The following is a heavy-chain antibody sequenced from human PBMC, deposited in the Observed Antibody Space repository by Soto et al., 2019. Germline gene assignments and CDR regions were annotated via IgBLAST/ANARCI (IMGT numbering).Heavy chain of an antibody. V-gene: IGHV4-39*01. CDR3: ARHKISVGRAYGDYLGPFYYYYHYMDV. D-gene: IGHD4-17*01. J-gene: IGHJ6*03. CDR1: GGSISSSSYY. Sequence: SETLSLTCTVSGGSISSSSYYWGWIRQPPGKGLEWIGSIYYSGSTYYNPSLKSRVTIPVDTSKNQFSLKLSSVTAADTAVYYCARHKISVGRAYGDYLGPFYYYYHYMDVWGKGTTVTVSS. CDR2: IYYSGST.